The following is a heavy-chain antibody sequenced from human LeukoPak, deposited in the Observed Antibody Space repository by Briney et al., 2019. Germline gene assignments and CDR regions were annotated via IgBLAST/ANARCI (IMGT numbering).Heavy chain of an antibody. CDR1: GFTFSSYS. CDR2: ISSSSSYI. D-gene: IGHD6-19*01. CDR3: ASTVAGTPVDY. Sequence: GGSQRLSCAASGFTFSSYSMNWVRQAPGKGLEWVSSISSSSSYIYYADSVKGRFTISRDNAKNSLYLQMNSLRAEDTAVYYCASTVAGTPVDYWGQGTLVTVSS. V-gene: IGHV3-21*01. J-gene: IGHJ4*02.